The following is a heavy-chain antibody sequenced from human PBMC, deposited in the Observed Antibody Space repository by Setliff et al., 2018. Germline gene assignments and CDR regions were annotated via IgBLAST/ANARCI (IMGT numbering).Heavy chain of an antibody. CDR2: IVVGSGNT. CDR3: AADLGIVGATMPFDY. Sequence: SVKVSCKASGFTFTSSAVQWVRQARGQRLEWIGWIVVGSGNTDYAQKFQERVTITRDMSTSTAYMELSSLRSEDTAVYYCAADLGIVGATMPFDYWGQGTLVTVSS. D-gene: IGHD1-26*01. V-gene: IGHV1-58*01. J-gene: IGHJ4*02. CDR1: GFTFTSSA.